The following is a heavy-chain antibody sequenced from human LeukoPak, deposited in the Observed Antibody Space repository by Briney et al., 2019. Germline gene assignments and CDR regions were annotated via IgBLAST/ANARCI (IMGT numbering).Heavy chain of an antibody. CDR2: IKQDGSEE. Sequence: GGSLRLSCAASGFTFNNYWTSWVRQAPGKGLEWVANIKQDGSEEHFVDSLKGRFTISRDNAKSALYLQMNSLRAEDTAIYRCARIQIEIDRSGYRPPDYWGQGTLVTVSS. V-gene: IGHV3-7*01. J-gene: IGHJ4*02. CDR1: GFTFNNYW. D-gene: IGHD3-22*01. CDR3: ARIQIEIDRSGYRPPDY.